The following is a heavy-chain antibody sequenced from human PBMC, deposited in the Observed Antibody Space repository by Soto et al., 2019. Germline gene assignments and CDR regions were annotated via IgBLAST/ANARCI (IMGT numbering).Heavy chain of an antibody. CDR2: TYYRSKWYN. CDR1: GDSVSSNSAA. V-gene: IGHV6-1*01. J-gene: IGHJ6*02. CDR3: AREGEGYCSSTSCYDYYYYGMDV. D-gene: IGHD2-2*01. Sequence: SQTLSLTCAISGDSVSSNSAAWNWIRQSPSRGLEWLGRTYYRSKWYNDYAVSVKSRITINPDTSKNQFSLQLNSVTPEDTAVYYCAREGEGYCSSTSCYDYYYYGMDVWGQETTVTVS.